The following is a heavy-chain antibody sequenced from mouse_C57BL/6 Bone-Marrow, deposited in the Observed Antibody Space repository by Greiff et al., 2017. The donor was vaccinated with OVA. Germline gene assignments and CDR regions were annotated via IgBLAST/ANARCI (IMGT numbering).Heavy chain of an antibody. CDR1: GYTFTDYY. CDR2: INPNNGGT. V-gene: IGHV1-26*01. Sequence: EVQLQQSGPELVKPGASVKISCKASGYTFTDYYMNWVKQSHGKSLEWIGDINPNNGGTSYNQKFKGKATLTVDKSSSTAYMELRSLTSEDSAVYYCARWGVTRFAYWGQGTLVTVSA. J-gene: IGHJ3*01. D-gene: IGHD2-2*01. CDR3: ARWGVTRFAY.